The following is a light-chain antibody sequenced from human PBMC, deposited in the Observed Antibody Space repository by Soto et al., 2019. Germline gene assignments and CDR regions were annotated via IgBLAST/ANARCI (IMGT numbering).Light chain of an antibody. J-gene: IGLJ1*01. CDR2: EDS. CDR1: SRDVGGYDV. CDR3: CSHAGSSTFV. V-gene: IGLV2-23*01. Sequence: QSVLTQPASVSGSPGQSITVSCTGTSRDVGGYDVVSWYQQHPGKAPKLLIYEDSERPSGVSSRFSGSKSGNTASLTISGLQAEDEADYFCCSHAGSSTFVFGSGTKVTVL.